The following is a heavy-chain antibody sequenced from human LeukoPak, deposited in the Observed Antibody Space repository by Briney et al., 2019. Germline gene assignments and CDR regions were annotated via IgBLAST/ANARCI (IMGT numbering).Heavy chain of an antibody. D-gene: IGHD5-12*01. Sequence: GGSLRLSCAASGFTFSSYWMSWVRQAPGKGLEWVANIKQDGSEKYYADSVKGRFTISRDNSKNTLYLQMNSLRAEDTAVYYCAKDSTLGYSGYDLDWYFDLWGRGTLVTVSS. V-gene: IGHV3-7*03. J-gene: IGHJ2*01. CDR1: GFTFSSYW. CDR2: IKQDGSEK. CDR3: AKDSTLGYSGYDLDWYFDL.